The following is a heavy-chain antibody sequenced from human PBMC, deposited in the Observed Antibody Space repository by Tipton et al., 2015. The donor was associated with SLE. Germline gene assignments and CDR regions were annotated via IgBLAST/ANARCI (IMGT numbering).Heavy chain of an antibody. CDR2: VYRDGRT. J-gene: IGHJ4*02. V-gene: IGHV4-38-2*02. Sequence: TLSLTCSVSNFDVSASYYWGWVRQTPEHGLAWLGSVYRDGRTFYNPSLKSRVTISLDTSKNLFSLKLSSVTAADTAVYHCARGTNWGSYLDYWGQGTLVTVSS. D-gene: IGHD7-27*01. CDR3: ARGTNWGSYLDY. CDR1: NFDVSASYY.